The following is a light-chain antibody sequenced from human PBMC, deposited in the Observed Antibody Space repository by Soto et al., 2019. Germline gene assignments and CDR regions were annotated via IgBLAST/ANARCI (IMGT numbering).Light chain of an antibody. CDR2: GAS. Sequence: IMLTQSPGTLSLSPGERATLSCRASQSISSMYLAWYQQKPGRAPRLIIYGASRKATGIPARFSGSESGTDVTLTISRLEPEDFAVYYCHQYDIPPQTFGRGTRVQI. V-gene: IGKV3-20*01. CDR3: HQYDIPPQT. J-gene: IGKJ1*01. CDR1: QSISSMY.